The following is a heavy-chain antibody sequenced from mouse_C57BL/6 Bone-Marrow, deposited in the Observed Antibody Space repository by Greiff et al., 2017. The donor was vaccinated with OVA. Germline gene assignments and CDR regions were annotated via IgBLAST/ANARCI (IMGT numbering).Heavy chain of an antibody. CDR1: GYTFTSYG. V-gene: IGHV1-81*01. CDR3: ARDGYYWYFDV. D-gene: IGHD2-3*01. J-gene: IGHJ1*03. CDR2: IYPRSGNT. Sequence: VQLQQSGAELARPGASVKLSCKASGYTFTSYGISWVKQRTGQGLEWIGGIYPRSGNTYYNEKFKGKDTLSADKSSSSAYMELRSLTSEDSAVYFCARDGYYWYFDVWGTGTTVTVSS.